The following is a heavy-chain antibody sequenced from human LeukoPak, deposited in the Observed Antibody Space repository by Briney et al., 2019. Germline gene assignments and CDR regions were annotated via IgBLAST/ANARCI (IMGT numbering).Heavy chain of an antibody. CDR2: ISHSGST. J-gene: IGHJ3*02. D-gene: IGHD5-18*01. CDR1: GGSFSGYY. Sequence: PSETLSLTCAVYGGSFSGYYWSWIRQPPGKGLEWIGEISHSGSTNYNPSLKSRVTISVDTSKNQFSLKLSSVTAADTAVYYCARQQIQLWFMGAFDIWGQGTMVTVSS. CDR3: ARQQIQLWFMGAFDI. V-gene: IGHV4-34*01.